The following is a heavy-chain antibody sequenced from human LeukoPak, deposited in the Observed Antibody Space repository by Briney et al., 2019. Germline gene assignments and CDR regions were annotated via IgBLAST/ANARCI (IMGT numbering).Heavy chain of an antibody. CDR3: ALTGFGDFYGMDV. CDR1: GGSISSYY. Sequence: SETLSLTCTVSGGSISSYYWSWIRQPPGKGLEWIGYIYYSGSTNYNPSLKSRVTISVDTSKNQFSLKLSSVTAADTAVYYCALTGFGDFYGMDVWGQGTTVTVSS. CDR2: IYYSGST. V-gene: IGHV4-59*01. J-gene: IGHJ6*02. D-gene: IGHD3-10*01.